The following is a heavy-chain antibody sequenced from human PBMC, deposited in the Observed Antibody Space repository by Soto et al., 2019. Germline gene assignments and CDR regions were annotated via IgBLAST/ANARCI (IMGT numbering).Heavy chain of an antibody. J-gene: IGHJ4*02. D-gene: IGHD6-13*01. CDR2: IFSSGSA. Sequence: SETLSLTCTVSGGSISSGNYCWTWIRQPPGKGLEWIGNIFSSGSAYFNPSLQSRVTISIDTSKNQFSLSVSSVTAADTAVYYCARGRRYTSSWYFFDYWALGTLVTVSS. CDR1: GGSISSGNYC. V-gene: IGHV4-30-4*01. CDR3: ARGRRYTSSWYFFDY.